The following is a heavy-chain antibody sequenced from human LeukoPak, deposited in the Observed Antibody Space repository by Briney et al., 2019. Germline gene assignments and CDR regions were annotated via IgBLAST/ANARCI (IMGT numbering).Heavy chain of an antibody. D-gene: IGHD3-16*01. Sequence: GGSLRLSCAASGFTFSSHAMTWVHQAPGKGLEWVSAISGSGERTYYADSVKGRFTISRDNSKNTLYLQMNSLRVEDTAVYYCAKDGGQGGYYYYGMDVWGQGATVTVSS. CDR2: ISGSGERT. J-gene: IGHJ6*02. CDR1: GFTFSSHA. CDR3: AKDGGQGGYYYYGMDV. V-gene: IGHV3-23*01.